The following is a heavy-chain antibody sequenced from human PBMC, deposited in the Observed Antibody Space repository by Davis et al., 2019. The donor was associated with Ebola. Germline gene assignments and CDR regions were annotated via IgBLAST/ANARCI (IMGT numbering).Heavy chain of an antibody. Sequence: GGSLRPSCAAPGFSFSSYWLSWVRQAPGKGLEWVANINQDGSDQQYVGSVKGRFTVSRDNAKNSLYLQLNGLRAEDTAMYYCSRLRRAEAENYWGQGTLVTVSS. D-gene: IGHD1-14*01. CDR2: INQDGSDQ. CDR1: GFSFSSYW. CDR3: SRLRRAEAENY. J-gene: IGHJ4*02. V-gene: IGHV3-7*03.